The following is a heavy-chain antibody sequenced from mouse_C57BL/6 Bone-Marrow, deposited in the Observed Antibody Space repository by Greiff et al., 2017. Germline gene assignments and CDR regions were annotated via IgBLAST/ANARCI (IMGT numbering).Heavy chain of an antibody. Sequence: QVHVKQSGPELVKPGASVKISCKASGYAFSSSWMNWVKQRPGKGLEWIGRIYPGDGDTNYNGKFKGKATLTADKSSSTAYMQLSSLTSEDSAVYFCARSGGYDYDLFAYWGQGTLVTVSA. D-gene: IGHD2-4*01. CDR3: ARSGGYDYDLFAY. CDR2: IYPGDGDT. CDR1: GYAFSSSW. J-gene: IGHJ3*01. V-gene: IGHV1-82*01.